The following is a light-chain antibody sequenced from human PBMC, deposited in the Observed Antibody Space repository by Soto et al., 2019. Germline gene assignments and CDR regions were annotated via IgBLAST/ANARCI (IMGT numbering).Light chain of an antibody. V-gene: IGKV1-9*01. CDR1: QCIGRY. CDR3: RQGESYPVN. Sequence: DIQFTQSPFFLSAFVGDRVTITCRASQCIGRYLVWYQQQPGQAPNVLIYSASTLQSGLRSRFCGSESGLVFTLTVSCLHPDDFETYFCRQGESYPVNFGHGTRL. J-gene: IGKJ5*01. CDR2: SAS.